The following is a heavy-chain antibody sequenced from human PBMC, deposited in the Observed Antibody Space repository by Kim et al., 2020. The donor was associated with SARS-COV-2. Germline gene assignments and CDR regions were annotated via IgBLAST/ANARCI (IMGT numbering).Heavy chain of an antibody. D-gene: IGHD3-22*01. CDR3: AKSYYYDSSGYYFDY. V-gene: IGHV1-69*01. Sequence: KFPGRVTITADDSTGTAYMELSSLSSEDTAVYYCAKSYYYDSSGYYFDYWGQGTLVTVSS. J-gene: IGHJ4*02.